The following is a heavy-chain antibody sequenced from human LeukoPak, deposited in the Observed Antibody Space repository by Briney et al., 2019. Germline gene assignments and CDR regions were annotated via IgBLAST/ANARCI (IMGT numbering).Heavy chain of an antibody. CDR3: ARVEYSSSSGYYYYYMDV. J-gene: IGHJ6*03. D-gene: IGHD6-6*01. CDR2: IYYSGST. V-gene: IGHV4-59*01. Sequence: SETLSLTCTVSGGSISNYYWSWIRQPPGKGLEWIGYIYYSGSTNYNPSLKSRVIISVDTSKNQFPLKLSSVTAADTAEYYCARVEYSSSSGYYYYYMDVWGKGTTVTVSS. CDR1: GGSISNYY.